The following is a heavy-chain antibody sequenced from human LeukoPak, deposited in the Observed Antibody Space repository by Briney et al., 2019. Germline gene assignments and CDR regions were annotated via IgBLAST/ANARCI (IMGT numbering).Heavy chain of an antibody. CDR2: IYPGDSDS. CDR1: GYXFTSYW. D-gene: IGHD3-10*01. V-gene: IGHV5-51*01. J-gene: IGHJ4*02. Sequence: GESLKISCKGFGYXFTSYWIGWVRQMPGKGLEWMGIIYPGDSDSKYSPSFQGHVTISGDKSISTVYLQWSSLKASDTAMYYCARQSRDGSKTRGYYFDYWGQGTLVTVSS. CDR3: ARQSRDGSKTRGYYFDY.